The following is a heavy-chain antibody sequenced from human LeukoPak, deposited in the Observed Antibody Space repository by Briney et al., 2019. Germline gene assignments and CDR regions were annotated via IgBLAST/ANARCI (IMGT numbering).Heavy chain of an antibody. Sequence: PSETPSLTCTVSGGSISSYYWSWIRQPPGKGLEWIGYIYYSGSTNYNPSLKSRVTISVDTSKNQFSLKLSSVTAADTAVYYCARNSGGDCPDYWGQGTLVTVSS. CDR1: GGSISSYY. J-gene: IGHJ4*02. D-gene: IGHD2-21*02. CDR2: IYYSGST. V-gene: IGHV4-59*12. CDR3: ARNSGGDCPDY.